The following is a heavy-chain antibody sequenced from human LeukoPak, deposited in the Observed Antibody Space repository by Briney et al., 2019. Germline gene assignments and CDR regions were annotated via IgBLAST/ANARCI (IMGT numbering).Heavy chain of an antibody. D-gene: IGHD6-13*01. CDR2: IYSGGTT. V-gene: IGHV3-53*01. CDR3: ARDPPGIAASVSGG. CDR1: GFTVSNNY. Sequence: PGGSLRLSCKASGFTVSNNYMNWVRQATGKGREWVALIYSGGTTNYADSVKGRFTISRDNSKNTLYLQMTNVRVEDTAVYYCARDPPGIAASVSGGWGQGTLVTVSS. J-gene: IGHJ4*02.